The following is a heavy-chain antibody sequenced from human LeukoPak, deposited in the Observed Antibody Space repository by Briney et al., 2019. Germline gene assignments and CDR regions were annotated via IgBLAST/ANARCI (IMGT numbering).Heavy chain of an antibody. D-gene: IGHD2-15*01. CDR2: IYSSGST. CDR1: GGSISSYY. Sequence: SETLSLTCTVSGGSISSYYWSWIRQPAGKGLEYIGRIYSSGSTNYNPSLKSRVTISVDTSKNQFSLKLSSVTAADTAVYYCARDKVRDIVVVVAATPGTRGFDYRGQGTLVTVSS. J-gene: IGHJ4*02. CDR3: ARDKVRDIVVVVAATPGTRGFDY. V-gene: IGHV4-4*07.